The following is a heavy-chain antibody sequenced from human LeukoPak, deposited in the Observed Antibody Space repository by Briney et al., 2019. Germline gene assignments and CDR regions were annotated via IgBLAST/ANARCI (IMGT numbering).Heavy chain of an antibody. CDR2: IYHSGST. Sequence: SETLSLTCTVSGGSISSGGYYWSWIRQPPGKGLEWIGYIYHSGSTYYNPSLKSRVTISVDRSKNQFSLKLSSVTAADTAVYYCARDLLELTPWGQGTLVTVSS. J-gene: IGHJ5*02. CDR3: ARDLLELTP. V-gene: IGHV4-30-2*01. CDR1: GGSISSGGYY. D-gene: IGHD1-7*01.